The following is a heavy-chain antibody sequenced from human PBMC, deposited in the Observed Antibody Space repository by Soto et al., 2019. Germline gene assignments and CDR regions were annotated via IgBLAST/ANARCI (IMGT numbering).Heavy chain of an antibody. CDR2: IDPSDSYT. J-gene: IGHJ4*02. D-gene: IGHD6-19*01. V-gene: IGHV5-10-1*01. CDR1: GYSFTSYW. CDR3: AILEAPGYSSGWYEPYYFAY. Sequence: GESLKISCKGSGYSFTSYWISWVRQMPGKGLEWMGRIDPSDSYTNYSPSFQGHVTISADKSISTAYLQWSSLKASDTAMYYCAILEAPGYSSGWYEPYYFAYWGQGTLVTVSS.